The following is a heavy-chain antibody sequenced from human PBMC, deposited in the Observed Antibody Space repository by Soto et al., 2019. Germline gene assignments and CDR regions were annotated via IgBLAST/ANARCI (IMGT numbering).Heavy chain of an antibody. D-gene: IGHD6-19*01. CDR3: ARCTVDTIVTSGWCHYLDP. CDR2: VSGSGGTT. V-gene: IGHV3-23*01. CDR1: GFTFSSSA. J-gene: IGHJ5*02. Sequence: EVQLLDSGGGLVQPGGSLRLSCAASGFTFSSSAMSWVRQAPGKGLEWVSAVSGSGGTTYYADSVRGRFTISRDNSKNTLYLHMNSLRAADTAIYFCARCTVDTIVTSGWCHYLDPWGQGTLVTVSS.